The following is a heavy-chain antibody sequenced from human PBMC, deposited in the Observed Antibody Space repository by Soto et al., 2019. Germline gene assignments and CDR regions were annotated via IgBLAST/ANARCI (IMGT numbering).Heavy chain of an antibody. CDR2: IITVLGTT. V-gene: IGHV1-69*08. J-gene: IGHJ6*02. Sequence: QVQLVQSGAELKKTGSSVKVSCRASGDTFSSYAVNWVRQAPGRGLEWMGRIITVLGTTDYAQNFKGRLPITGEKSTKTVYMELSSLRSEDTAVYYCARRRYCGYDCYHKHYYGMDVWGQGTTVTVAS. CDR1: GDTFSSYA. D-gene: IGHD2-21*01. CDR3: ARRRYCGYDCYHKHYYGMDV.